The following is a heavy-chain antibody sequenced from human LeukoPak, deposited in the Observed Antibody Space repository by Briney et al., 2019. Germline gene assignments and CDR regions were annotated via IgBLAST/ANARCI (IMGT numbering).Heavy chain of an antibody. CDR2: INHSGST. J-gene: IGHJ4*02. Sequence: SETLSLTCAVYGGSFGGYYWSWIRQPPGKGLEWIGEINHSGSTNYNPSLKSRVTISVDTSKNQFSLKLSSVTAADTAVYYCARGPYGSGSFFDYWGQGTLVTVSS. CDR1: GGSFGGYY. CDR3: ARGPYGSGSFFDY. D-gene: IGHD3-10*01. V-gene: IGHV4-34*01.